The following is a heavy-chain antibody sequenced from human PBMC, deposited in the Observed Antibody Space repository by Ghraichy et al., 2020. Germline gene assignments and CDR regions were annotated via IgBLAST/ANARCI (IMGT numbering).Heavy chain of an antibody. D-gene: IGHD2-15*01. CDR2: IYTSGST. V-gene: IGHV4-61*02. CDR3: ARLLQISDAFDI. Sequence: SETLSLTCTVSGGSISSGSYYWSWIRQPAGKGLEWIGRIYTSGSTNYNPSLKSRVTISVDTSKNQFSLKLSSVTAADTAVYYCARLLQISDAFDIWGQGTMVTVSS. J-gene: IGHJ3*02. CDR1: GGSISSGSYY.